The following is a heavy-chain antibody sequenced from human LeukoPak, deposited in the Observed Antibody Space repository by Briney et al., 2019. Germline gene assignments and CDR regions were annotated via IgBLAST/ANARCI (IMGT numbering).Heavy chain of an antibody. CDR3: ARGPGSGSYFAWFDS. CDR2: INQSGST. CDR1: GVTFRGYY. D-gene: IGHD3-10*01. V-gene: IGHV4-34*01. Sequence: SETLSLICADYGVTFRGYYRNWIPHPPRMGLEWIGEINQSGSTQYNPSFESRVTISVDTSKNQPSLKLSSVTAADTAVYYCARGPGSGSYFAWFDSWGQGALVTVSS. J-gene: IGHJ5*01.